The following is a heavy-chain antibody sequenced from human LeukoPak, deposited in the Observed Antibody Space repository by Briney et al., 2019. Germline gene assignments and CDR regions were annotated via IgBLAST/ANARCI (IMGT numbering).Heavy chain of an antibody. CDR3: AEYSGYCSSTSCFYFDY. V-gene: IGHV3-23*01. J-gene: IGHJ4*02. CDR2: ISGSGGST. D-gene: IGHD2-2*03. Sequence: GGSLRLSCAASGFTFSSYAMSWVRQAPGKGLEWVSAISGSGGSTYYADSVKGRFTISRDNSKNTLYLQMNSLRAEDTAVYYCAEYSGYCSSTSCFYFDYWGQGTLVTVSS. CDR1: GFTFSSYA.